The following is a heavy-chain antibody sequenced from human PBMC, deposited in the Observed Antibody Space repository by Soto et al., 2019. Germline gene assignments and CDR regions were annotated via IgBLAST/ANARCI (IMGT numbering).Heavy chain of an antibody. J-gene: IGHJ5*02. V-gene: IGHV3-7*03. CDR3: ARGFLYSSVCLNWFDP. CDR2: INQGGSET. Sequence: GGSLRLSCGASGFAFGSYWMGWVRQAPVKGLEWVAYINQGGSETYYVDSVRGRFTVSRDNARNSLDLQMNSLRADDTAVYYCARGFLYSSVCLNWFDPWGRGTLVTVSS. D-gene: IGHD3-22*01. CDR1: GFAFGSYW.